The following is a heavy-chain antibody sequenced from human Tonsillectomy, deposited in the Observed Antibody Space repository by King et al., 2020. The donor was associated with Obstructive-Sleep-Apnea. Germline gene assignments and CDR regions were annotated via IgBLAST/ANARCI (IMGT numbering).Heavy chain of an antibody. V-gene: IGHV3-21*01. Sequence: VQLVESGGGLVKPGGSLRLSCAASGFTFSSYSMNWVRQAPGKGLEWVSSISSSSSYIYYADSVKGRFTISRDNAKNSLYLQMNSLRAEDTAVYYCARGETIAVAGTSDYWGQGTLVTVSS. D-gene: IGHD6-19*01. J-gene: IGHJ4*02. CDR1: GFTFSSYS. CDR2: ISSSSSYI. CDR3: ARGETIAVAGTSDY.